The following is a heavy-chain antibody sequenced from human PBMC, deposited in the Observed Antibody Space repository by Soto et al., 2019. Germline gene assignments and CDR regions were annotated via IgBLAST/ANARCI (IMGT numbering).Heavy chain of an antibody. Sequence: GASVKVSCKVSGYTLTELSMHWVRQAPGKGLEWMGGFDPEDGETIYAQKFQGRVTMTEDTSTDTAYMELSSLRSEDTAVYYCATDITMVRGAGVTLWYWGQGTLVTVSS. V-gene: IGHV1-24*01. CDR3: ATDITMVRGAGVTLWY. CDR2: FDPEDGET. CDR1: GYTLTELS. D-gene: IGHD3-10*01. J-gene: IGHJ4*02.